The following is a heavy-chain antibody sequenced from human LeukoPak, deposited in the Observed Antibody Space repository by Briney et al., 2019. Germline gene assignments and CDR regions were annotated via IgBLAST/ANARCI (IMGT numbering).Heavy chain of an antibody. CDR3: AKDAQLRPRWFDP. J-gene: IGHJ5*02. CDR1: GFTFSSYW. Sequence: PGGSLRLSCAASGFTFSSYWMSWVRQAPGKGLEWVANIKQDGSEKYYVDSVKGRFTISRDNAKNSLYLQMNTLRAEDTAMYYCAKDAQLRPRWFDPWGQGTLVTVSS. V-gene: IGHV3-7*03. CDR2: IKQDGSEK. D-gene: IGHD1-7*01.